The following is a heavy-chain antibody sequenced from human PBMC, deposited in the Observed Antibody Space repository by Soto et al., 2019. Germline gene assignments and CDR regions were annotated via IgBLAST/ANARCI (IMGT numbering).Heavy chain of an antibody. CDR3: ARDKGYGFGWSSSSGMDV. J-gene: IGHJ6*02. V-gene: IGHV1-18*01. D-gene: IGHD5-18*01. CDR2: ISGYNGNT. CDR1: GYTFSNFG. Sequence: QVPLVQSGAEVKKPGASVKVSCKASGYTFSNFGLSWVRQAPGQGLEWMGWISGYNGNTNSAQKFQGRVTMTTDTSTTTAYMEVRSLTSDDTAVYYCARDKGYGFGWSSSSGMDVWGQGTTVTVSS.